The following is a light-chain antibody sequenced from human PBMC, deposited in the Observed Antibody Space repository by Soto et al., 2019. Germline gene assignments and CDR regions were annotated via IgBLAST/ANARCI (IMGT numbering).Light chain of an antibody. CDR1: QSVSSY. J-gene: IGKJ1*01. V-gene: IGKV3-11*01. Sequence: EIVLTQSPATLSLSPGEGATLSCRASQSVSSYLAWYQQKPGQAPRLLIYDASNRATGIPARFSGSGSGTDFTLTISRLEPEDFAVYYCQQYDTSPRTFGQGTKVDI. CDR2: DAS. CDR3: QQYDTSPRT.